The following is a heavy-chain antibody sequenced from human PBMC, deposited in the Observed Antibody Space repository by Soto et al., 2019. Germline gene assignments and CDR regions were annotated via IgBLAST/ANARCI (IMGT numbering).Heavy chain of an antibody. CDR3: ARLNGYCVSTTCHCYFGMDV. V-gene: IGHV4-39*01. CDR2: IYSSENT. CDR1: DGPARRNRYS. D-gene: IGHD2-2*03. J-gene: IGHJ6*01. Sequence: SETLSLTCTLSDGPARRNRYSWGWNRQSPGRGLEWIGTIYSSENTYYNPSLLSRVTISVDTSKNEFSLRLSSVTAADTAVYYCARLNGYCVSTTCHCYFGMDVCGQGTTVT.